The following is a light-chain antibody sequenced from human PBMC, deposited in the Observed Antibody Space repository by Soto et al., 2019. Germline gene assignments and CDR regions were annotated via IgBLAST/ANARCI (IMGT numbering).Light chain of an antibody. CDR2: EVS. J-gene: IGLJ3*02. CDR1: SYDVGAYNY. V-gene: IGLV2-14*01. CDR3: NSYTSTSTWV. Sequence: QSALTQPASVSGSPGQSITISCTGTSYDVGAYNYVSWYQQHPGKAPKLMISEVSNRPSGVSNRFSGSKSGNTASLTISGLQAEDEADYYCNSYTSTSTWVFGGGTKVTVL.